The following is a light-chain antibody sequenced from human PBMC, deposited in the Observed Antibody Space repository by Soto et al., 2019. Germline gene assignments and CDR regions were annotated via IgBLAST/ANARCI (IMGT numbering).Light chain of an antibody. CDR1: SGSVSTSHF. CDR3: VLYVGSGIWV. V-gene: IGLV8-61*01. J-gene: IGLJ3*02. Sequence: QAVVTQEPSFSVSPGGTVTLTCGLSSGSVSTSHFPNWYQQTPGQPPRTLIYGTKTRSSGVPDRFSGSILGIRAARTITGAQADDESDYYCVLYVGSGIWVFGGGTKLTVL. CDR2: GTK.